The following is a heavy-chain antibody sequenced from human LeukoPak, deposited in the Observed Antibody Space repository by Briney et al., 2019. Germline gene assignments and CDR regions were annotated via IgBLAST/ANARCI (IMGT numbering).Heavy chain of an antibody. D-gene: IGHD6-6*01. CDR2: FDPEDGET. CDR3: ARVKAASIAARPYYFDY. Sequence: ASVKVSCKVSGYTLTELSMHWVRQAPGKGLEGMGGFDPEDGETIYAQKFQGRVTMTRDMSTSTVYMELSSLRSEDTAVYYCARVKAASIAARPYYFDYWGQGTLVTVSS. V-gene: IGHV1-24*01. J-gene: IGHJ4*02. CDR1: GYTLTELS.